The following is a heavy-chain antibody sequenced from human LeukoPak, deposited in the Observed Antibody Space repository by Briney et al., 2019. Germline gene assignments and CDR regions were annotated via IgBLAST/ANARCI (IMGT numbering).Heavy chain of an antibody. J-gene: IGHJ5*02. CDR2: IIPIFGTA. D-gene: IGHD2-15*01. CDR3: ARTFYCSGGSCYSAWFDP. Sequence: GASVKVSCEASGGTFSSYAISWVRQAPGQGLEWMGGIIPIFGTANYAQKFQGRVTMTTDTSTSTAYMELRSLRSDDTAVYYCARTFYCSGGSCYSAWFDPWGQGTLVTVSS. V-gene: IGHV1-69*05. CDR1: GGTFSSYA.